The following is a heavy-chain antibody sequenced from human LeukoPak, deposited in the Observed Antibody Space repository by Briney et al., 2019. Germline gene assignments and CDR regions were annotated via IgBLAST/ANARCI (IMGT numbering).Heavy chain of an antibody. V-gene: IGHV3-30-3*01. J-gene: IGHJ4*02. D-gene: IGHD3-10*01. Sequence: GGSLRLSCAASGFTFSTYAMHWVRQGPGKGLEWVAVISYDGSNKYYADSVKGRFTISRDNSKNTLYLQMSSLSAGDTAVYYCARTTTRHYYGSGSYALGYWGQGTLVTVSS. CDR2: ISYDGSNK. CDR1: GFTFSTYA. CDR3: ARTTTRHYYGSGSYALGY.